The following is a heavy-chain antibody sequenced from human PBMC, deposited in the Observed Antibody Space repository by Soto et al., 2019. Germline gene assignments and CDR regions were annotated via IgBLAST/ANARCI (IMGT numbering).Heavy chain of an antibody. Sequence: SVKVSCKASGDTFNFYTINWVRQAPGLGLEWMGRFNPILSMSNYAQKFEGRVTITADKSTNKAYMELSRLRVEDTAMYYCVTSYGSGYRAFDFWGQGALVTVSS. CDR2: FNPILSMS. CDR3: VTSYGSGYRAFDF. D-gene: IGHD3-10*01. V-gene: IGHV1-69*02. J-gene: IGHJ4*02. CDR1: GDTFNFYT.